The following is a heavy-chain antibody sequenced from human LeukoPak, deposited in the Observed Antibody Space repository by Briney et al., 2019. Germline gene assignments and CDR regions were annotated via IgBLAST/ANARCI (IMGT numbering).Heavy chain of an antibody. CDR1: GGSISSTNW. Sequence: SETLSLTCAVSGGSISSTNWWSWVRLPPGKGLEWIREIYHSGSTNYNPSLKSRVTISVDKSKNQFSLKLSSVTAADTAVYYCAKKKYYDSSPLDFWGQGTLVTVSS. V-gene: IGHV4-4*02. CDR3: AKKKYYDSSPLDF. CDR2: IYHSGST. D-gene: IGHD3-22*01. J-gene: IGHJ4*02.